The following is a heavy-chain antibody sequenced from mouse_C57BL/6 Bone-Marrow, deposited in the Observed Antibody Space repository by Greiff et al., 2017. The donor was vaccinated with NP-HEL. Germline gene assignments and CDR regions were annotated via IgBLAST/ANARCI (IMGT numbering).Heavy chain of an antibody. CDR2: ISYSGST. CDR3: ARSRLGTTGWFAY. J-gene: IGHJ3*01. CDR1: GYSITSDY. Sequence: EVKLVESGPGLAKPSQTLSLTCSVTGYSITSDYWNWIRKFPGHKLEYMGYISYSGSTYYNPSLNSRNSITRDTSKNQYYRQLNTVTTEDTATDYCARSRLGTTGWFAYWGQGTLVTVSA. V-gene: IGHV3-8*01. D-gene: IGHD1-1*01.